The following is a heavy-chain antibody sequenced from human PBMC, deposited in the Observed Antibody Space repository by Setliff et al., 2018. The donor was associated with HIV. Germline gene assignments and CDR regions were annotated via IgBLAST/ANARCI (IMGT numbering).Heavy chain of an antibody. D-gene: IGHD1-1*01. CDR2: IFHSGTT. CDR3: VRAPPGIQLLASTNGPYYFDY. J-gene: IGHJ4*01. V-gene: IGHV4-38-2*01. CDR1: GYFVAGGYY. Sequence: ETLSLTCVVSGYFVAGGYYWGWIRQSPGKGLEWIGNIFHSGTTYYNPSLRSRITISVDTSKNQFFLNMTSVTAADTAVYYCVRAPPGIQLLASTNGPYYFDYWGHGTLVTVSS.